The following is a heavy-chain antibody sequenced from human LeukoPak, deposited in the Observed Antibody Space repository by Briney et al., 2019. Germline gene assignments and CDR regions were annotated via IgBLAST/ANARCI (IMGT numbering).Heavy chain of an antibody. CDR2: MNPNSGNT. D-gene: IGHD2-2*02. J-gene: IGHJ5*02. Sequence: ASVKVSCKASGYTFTSYDINWVRQATGQGLEWMGWMNPNSGNTGYAQKFQGRVTMTRNTSISTAYMELSSLRSEDTAVYYCARDGVVVPAAISGVANWFDPWGQGTLVTVSS. V-gene: IGHV1-8*01. CDR3: ARDGVVVPAAISGVANWFDP. CDR1: GYTFTSYD.